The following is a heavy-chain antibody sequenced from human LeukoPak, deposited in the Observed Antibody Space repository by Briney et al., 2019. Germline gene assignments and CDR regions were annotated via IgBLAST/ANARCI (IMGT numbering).Heavy chain of an antibody. J-gene: IGHJ6*03. CDR2: IYTSGST. V-gene: IGHV4-61*02. Sequence: SETLSLTCTVSGGSISSGSYYWSWIRQPARKGLEWIGRIYTSGSTNYNPSLKSRVTISVDTSKNQFSLKLSSVTAADTAVYYCARGEAHYYYMDVWGKGTTVTISS. CDR1: GGSISSGSYY. CDR3: ARGEAHYYYMDV.